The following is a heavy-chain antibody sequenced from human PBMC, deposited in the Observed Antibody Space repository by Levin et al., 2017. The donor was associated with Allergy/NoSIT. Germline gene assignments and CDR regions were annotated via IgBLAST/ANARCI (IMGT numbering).Heavy chain of an antibody. D-gene: IGHD3-16*02. Sequence: PEASVKVSCKASGYTFTSYGISWVRQAPGQGLEWMGWISAYNGNTNYAQKLQGRVTMTTDTSTSTAYMELRSLRSDDTAVYYCARDRYYDYVWGSYRYTSTPYYFDYWGQGTLVTVSS. J-gene: IGHJ4*02. V-gene: IGHV1-18*01. CDR3: ARDRYYDYVWGSYRYTSTPYYFDY. CDR2: ISAYNGNT. CDR1: GYTFTSYG.